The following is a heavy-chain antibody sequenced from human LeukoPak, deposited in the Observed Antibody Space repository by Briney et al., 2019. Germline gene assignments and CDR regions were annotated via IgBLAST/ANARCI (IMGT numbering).Heavy chain of an antibody. CDR3: ARDLRTTVGFDY. CDR1: GFTFSSYG. V-gene: IGHV3-33*01. CDR2: IWYDGSNK. Sequence: GGSVRLSCAASGFTFSSYGIHWVRQAPGKGLEWVAVIWYDGSNKYYADSVKGRFTISRDNSKNTLYLQMNSLRAEDTAVYYCARDLRTTVGFDYWGQGTLVTVSS. J-gene: IGHJ4*02. D-gene: IGHD4-23*01.